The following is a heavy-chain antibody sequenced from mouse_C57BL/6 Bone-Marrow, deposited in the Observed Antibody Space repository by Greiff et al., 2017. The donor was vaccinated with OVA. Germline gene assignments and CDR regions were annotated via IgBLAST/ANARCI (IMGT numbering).Heavy chain of an antibody. V-gene: IGHV1-53*01. CDR3: ARDFYYGSSYEGGYAMDY. J-gene: IGHJ4*01. Sequence: QVQLKQPGTELVKPGASVKLSCKASGYTFTSYWMHWVKQRPGQGLEWIGNINPSNGGTNYNEKFKSKATLTVDKSSSTAYMQLSSLTSEDSAVYYCARDFYYGSSYEGGYAMDYWGQGTSVTVSS. CDR1: GYTFTSYW. D-gene: IGHD1-1*01. CDR2: INPSNGGT.